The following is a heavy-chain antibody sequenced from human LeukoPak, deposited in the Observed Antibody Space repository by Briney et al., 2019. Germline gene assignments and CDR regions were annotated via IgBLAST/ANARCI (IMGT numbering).Heavy chain of an antibody. CDR3: ASSHPEYLQH. V-gene: IGHV4-59*01. J-gene: IGHJ1*01. CDR2: IYYSGST. Sequence: PSETLSLTCTVSGGSISSYYWSWIRQPPGKGLEWIGYIYYSGSTNYNPSLKSRVTISVDTSKNQFSLKLSSVTAADTAVYYCASSHPEYLQHWGQGTLVTVSS. CDR1: GGSISSYY.